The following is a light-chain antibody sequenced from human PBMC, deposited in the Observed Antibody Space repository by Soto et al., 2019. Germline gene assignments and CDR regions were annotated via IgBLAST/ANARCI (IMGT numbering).Light chain of an antibody. CDR2: DAS. CDR3: QRYDNLPPL. V-gene: IGKV1-33*01. CDR1: QDISNY. Sequence: DIQMTQSPSSLSASVGDRVTITCQASQDISNYLNWYQQKPGKAPKLLIYDASNLETGVPSRFSGSGSRTDFNFTISSLQPEDIATYYCQRYDNLPPLFGQGTKLEIK. J-gene: IGKJ2*01.